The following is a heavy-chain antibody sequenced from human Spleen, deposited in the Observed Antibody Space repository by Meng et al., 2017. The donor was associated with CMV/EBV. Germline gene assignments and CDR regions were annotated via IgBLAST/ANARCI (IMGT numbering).Heavy chain of an antibody. V-gene: IGHV3-30*02. CDR3: AREGRSGVVPAAIEDYYYGMDV. J-gene: IGHJ6*02. D-gene: IGHD2-2*01. CDR1: GFTFSSYG. Sequence: GGSLRLSCAVSGFTFSSYGMHWVRQAPGKGLEWVAFIRYDGSNKYYADSVKGRFTISRDNSKNTLYLQMNGLRAEDTAVYYCAREGRSGVVPAAIEDYYYGMDVWGQGTTVTVSS. CDR2: IRYDGSNK.